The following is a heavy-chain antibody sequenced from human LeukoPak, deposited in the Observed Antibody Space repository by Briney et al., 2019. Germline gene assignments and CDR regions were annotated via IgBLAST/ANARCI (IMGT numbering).Heavy chain of an antibody. V-gene: IGHV4-39*07. CDR3: AREDTGGLDY. Sequence: SETLSLTCTVSGGSISSSSYYWGWIRQPPGKGLEWIGSIYYSGSTNYNPSLKSRVTISVDTSENQFSLKLISVTAADTAVYYCAREDTGGLDYWGQGILVTVSP. CDR2: IYYSGST. CDR1: GGSISSSSYY. D-gene: IGHD2-8*02. J-gene: IGHJ4*02.